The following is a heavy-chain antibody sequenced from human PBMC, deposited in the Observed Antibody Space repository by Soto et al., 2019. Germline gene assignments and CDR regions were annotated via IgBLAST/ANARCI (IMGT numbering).Heavy chain of an antibody. D-gene: IGHD5-18*01. CDR2: ISSSGSYI. V-gene: IGHV3-11*06. CDR1: GFTFSDCY. Sequence: GGSLRLSCAASGFTFSDCYMNWIRQAPGKGLEWLSYISSSGSYINYADSVRGRFTISRDNAKNSLYLQMNSLRAEDTAVYFCARGMVDTAILLDPMDVSGQRTTVTVSS. J-gene: IGHJ6*02. CDR3: ARGMVDTAILLDPMDV.